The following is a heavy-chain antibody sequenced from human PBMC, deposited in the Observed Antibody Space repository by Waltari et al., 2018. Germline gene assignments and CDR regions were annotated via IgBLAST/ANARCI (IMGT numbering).Heavy chain of an antibody. D-gene: IGHD3-10*01. Sequence: EAQLLESGGDLVQPGGSLRLSCAASGFTFRAFGMSWVRQAPGKGLEWVSGFKGSGDRTSYAESVKGRFTSSRDNSKNTLYLQMNSLRTEDTAVYYCAKGPYFGSGGGMDVWGQGTTVRVSS. CDR3: AKGPYFGSGGGMDV. V-gene: IGHV3-23*01. CDR1: GFTFRAFG. J-gene: IGHJ6*02. CDR2: FKGSGDRT.